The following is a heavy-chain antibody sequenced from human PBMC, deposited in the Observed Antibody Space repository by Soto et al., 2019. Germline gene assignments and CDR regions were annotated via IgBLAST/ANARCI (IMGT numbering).Heavy chain of an antibody. CDR2: IYYSGST. V-gene: IGHV4-31*03. CDR1: GGSISSGGYY. CDR3: ARETVIIANFFDY. Sequence: SETLSLTCTVSGGSISSGGYYWSWIRQHPGKGLEWIGYIYYSGSTYYNPSLKSRVTISADTSKNQFSLKLSSVTAADTAVYYCARETVIIANFFDYSGQGTLVTVSS. J-gene: IGHJ4*02. D-gene: IGHD3-10*01.